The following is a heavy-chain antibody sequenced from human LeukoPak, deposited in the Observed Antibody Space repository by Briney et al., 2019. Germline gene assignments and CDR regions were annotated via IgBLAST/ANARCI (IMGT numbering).Heavy chain of an antibody. Sequence: PSETLSLTCTVSDGSIGSSSYYWGWIRQPPGKGLEWIGSIFRTGSTYYSASLKSRVSISVDMSKNHFSLRLRSVTAADTAMYYCARGTLYRGWSYYLDFWGQGSQVTVSS. CDR1: DGSIGSSSYY. V-gene: IGHV4-39*07. D-gene: IGHD6-19*01. CDR3: ARGTLYRGWSYYLDF. CDR2: IFRTGST. J-gene: IGHJ4*02.